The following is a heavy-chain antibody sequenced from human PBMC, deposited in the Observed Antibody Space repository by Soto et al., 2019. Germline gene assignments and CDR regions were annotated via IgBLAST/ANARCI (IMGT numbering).Heavy chain of an antibody. J-gene: IGHJ6*02. Sequence: GALRLSCAGSGFAFSGSTIHCVRQAFEKGLEWVHRIRSKANSYAPAYAAAVKGSIIVSRDDSKNTSYLQMDSLKIEDTAMYYCFRENYFSYHGMDVWGQGTTVTVSS. CDR3: FRENYFSYHGMDV. CDR2: IRSKANSYAP. CDR1: GFAFSGST. V-gene: IGHV3-73*01.